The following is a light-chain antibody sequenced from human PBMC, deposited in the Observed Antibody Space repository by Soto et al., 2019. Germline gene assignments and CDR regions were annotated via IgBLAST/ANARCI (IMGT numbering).Light chain of an antibody. J-gene: IGKJ1*01. CDR1: QSISSW. CDR2: DAS. Sequence: DIQTTQSPSTLSASVGDRVTITCRASQSISSWLAWYQQKPGKAPKLXXXDASSLESGVPSRFSGSGSGTEFFLTISSLQTDDFAAYYCQQYNSYSTWTFCQGTKVDIK. CDR3: QQYNSYSTWT. V-gene: IGKV1-5*01.